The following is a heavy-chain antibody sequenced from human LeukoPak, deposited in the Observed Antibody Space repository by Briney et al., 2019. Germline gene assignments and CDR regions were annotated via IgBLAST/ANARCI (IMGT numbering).Heavy chain of an antibody. CDR1: GFTFSHYY. V-gene: IGHV3-11*04. CDR3: ARMNDRGSPDYFDY. J-gene: IGHJ4*02. CDR2: ISSSGSTI. Sequence: GGSLRLSCVASGFTFSHYYMTWYRQAPGKGLEWVSYISSSGSTIYYADSVKGRFTISRDDAKNSLYLQMNSLRAEDTAVYYCARMNDRGSPDYFDYWGQGTLVTVSS. D-gene: IGHD3-22*01.